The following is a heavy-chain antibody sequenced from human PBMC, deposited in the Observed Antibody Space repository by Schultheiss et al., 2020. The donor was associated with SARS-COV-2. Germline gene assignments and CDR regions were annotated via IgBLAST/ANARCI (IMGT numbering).Heavy chain of an antibody. D-gene: IGHD5-18*01. V-gene: IGHV3-30*04. CDR1: GFTFSNFA. Sequence: SLKISCVASGFTFSNFAVHWVRQAPGQGLQWVALISYDGTNEDYADSVKGRFTISRDNSQNTLFLQLNSLRTEDTALYYCVRGGYFRFGYAFDVWGQGTMVTVSS. CDR2: ISYDGTNE. CDR3: VRGGYFRFGYAFDV. J-gene: IGHJ3*01.